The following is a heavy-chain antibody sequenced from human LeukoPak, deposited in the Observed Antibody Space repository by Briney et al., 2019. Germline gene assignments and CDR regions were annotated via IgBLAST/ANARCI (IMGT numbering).Heavy chain of an antibody. CDR3: ARDPVLFDNTSYYFDS. CDR2: ISGSGSDI. D-gene: IGHD3-10*01. J-gene: IGHJ4*02. Sequence: GGSLRLSCAASGFTFSNYNMNWVRQTPGKGLECVSYISGSGSDIYYAESVMGRFTLSRDNAKNSLYLQMNSLRAEDTCVYYCARDPVLFDNTSYYFDSWGQGTLVTVSS. CDR1: GFTFSNYN. V-gene: IGHV3-48*01.